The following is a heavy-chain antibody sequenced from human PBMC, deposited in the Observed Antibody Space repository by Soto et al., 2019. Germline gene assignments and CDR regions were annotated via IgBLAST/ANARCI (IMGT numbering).Heavy chain of an antibody. CDR2: ISGSGGST. CDR3: AKDLWFGKIAAAVQAF. D-gene: IGHD6-13*01. Sequence: GGSLRLSCAASGFTFSSYAMSWVRQAPGKGLEWVSAISGSGGSTYYADSVKGRFTISRDNSKNTLYLQMNSLRAEDTAVYYCAKDLWFGKIAAAVQAFWGQGTMVTVSS. V-gene: IGHV3-23*01. CDR1: GFTFSSYA. J-gene: IGHJ3*01.